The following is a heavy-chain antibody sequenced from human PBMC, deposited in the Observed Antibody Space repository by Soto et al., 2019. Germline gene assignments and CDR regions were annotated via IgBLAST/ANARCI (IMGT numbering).Heavy chain of an antibody. D-gene: IGHD3-22*01. CDR3: ARSWGYYYDSSGYHFDI. J-gene: IGHJ3*02. CDR1: GFTFSSYS. V-gene: IGHV3-48*01. Sequence: EVQLVESGGGLVQPGGSLRLSCAASGFTFSSYSMNWVRQARGKGLEWVSYISSSSSTIYYADSVKGRFTISRDNAKNSLYLQMNSLRAEDTAVYYCARSWGYYYDSSGYHFDIWGQGTMVTVSS. CDR2: ISSSSSTI.